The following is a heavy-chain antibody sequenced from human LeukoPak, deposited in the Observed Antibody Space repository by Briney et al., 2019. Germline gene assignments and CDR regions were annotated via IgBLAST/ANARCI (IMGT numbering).Heavy chain of an antibody. J-gene: IGHJ4*02. CDR3: AKFARKYSSIWYRSGLLDD. CDR2: ITGDGDNT. Sequence: PGGSLRLSCAASGFNFGAYAMHWVRQLPGKGLEWISLITGDGDNTAYADSVKGRFTISRDNNKSSLYLQMNSLRSEDTAFYYGAKFARKYSSIWYRSGLLDDWGQGTLVTVSS. D-gene: IGHD1-26*01. CDR1: GFNFGAYA. V-gene: IGHV3-43*02.